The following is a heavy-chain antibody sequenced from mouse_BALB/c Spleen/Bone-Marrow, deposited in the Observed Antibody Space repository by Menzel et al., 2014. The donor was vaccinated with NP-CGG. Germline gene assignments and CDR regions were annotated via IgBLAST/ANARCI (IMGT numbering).Heavy chain of an antibody. CDR1: GFTFNTYA. J-gene: IGHJ3*01. Sequence: EVKVVESGGGLVQPKGSLKLSCAASGFTFNTYAMNWVRQAPGKGLEWVARISSKSNNYATYYADSVKDRFTISRDDSQSMLYLQMNNLKTEDTAMYYCVRSDDGWFAYWGQGTLVTVSA. V-gene: IGHV10-1*02. CDR3: VRSDDGWFAY. D-gene: IGHD2-3*01. CDR2: ISSKSNNYAT.